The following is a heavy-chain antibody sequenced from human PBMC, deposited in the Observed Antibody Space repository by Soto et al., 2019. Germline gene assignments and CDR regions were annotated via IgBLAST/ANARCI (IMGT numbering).Heavy chain of an antibody. Sequence: GGSLRLSCAASGFTFSSYAMHWVRQAPGKGLEWVAVISYDGSNKYYADSVKGRFTISRDNSKNTLYLQMNSLRAEDTAVYYCARAFVGIMITFGGVIDPFPCDYWGPGTLVTVSS. J-gene: IGHJ4*02. D-gene: IGHD3-16*02. V-gene: IGHV3-30-3*01. CDR3: ARAFVGIMITFGGVIDPFPCDY. CDR1: GFTFSSYA. CDR2: ISYDGSNK.